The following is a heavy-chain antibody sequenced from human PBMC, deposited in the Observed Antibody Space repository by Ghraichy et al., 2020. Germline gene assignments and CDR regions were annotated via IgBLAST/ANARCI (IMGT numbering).Heavy chain of an antibody. J-gene: IGHJ3*02. CDR2: IKQDGSEK. V-gene: IGHV3-7*01. D-gene: IGHD2-2*02. CDR3: ARDLYTAFDM. Sequence: LSLTCAASGFTSSYHWMDWVRQAPGKGLEWVANIKQDGSEKYYVDSVKGRFTISRDNAKNSLYLQMDSLRAEDTAVYYCARDLYTAFDMWGQGAMVTVSS. CDR1: GFTSSYHW.